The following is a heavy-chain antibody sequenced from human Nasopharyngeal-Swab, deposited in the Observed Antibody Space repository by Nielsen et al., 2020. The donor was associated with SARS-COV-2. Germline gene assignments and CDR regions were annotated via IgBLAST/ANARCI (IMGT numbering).Heavy chain of an antibody. CDR1: GGPISSYY. CDR3: ARGRAGGYYDSSGNWFDP. D-gene: IGHD3-22*01. J-gene: IGHJ5*02. CDR2: IYTSGST. V-gene: IGHV4-4*07. Sequence: ESLKISCTVSGGPISSYYWSWIRQPAGKGLEWIGRIYTSGSTNYNPSLKSRVTMSVDTSKNQFSLKLSSVTAADTAVYYCARGRAGGYYDSSGNWFDPWGQGTLVTVSS.